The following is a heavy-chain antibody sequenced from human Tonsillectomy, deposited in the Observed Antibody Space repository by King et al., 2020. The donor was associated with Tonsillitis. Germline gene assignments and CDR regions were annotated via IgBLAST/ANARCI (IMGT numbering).Heavy chain of an antibody. CDR1: GGTVSTSW. J-gene: IGHJ4*02. Sequence: GKRGEEGGGVGQQGGERRRSWEDTGGTVSTSWMRWVGQAPGKGLEWVANINPDGSEKNYVDSVKGRFTFSRNNARNSLYLQMNSLRAEDTAVYYCVKGGGSVWPFDSWGQGALVTVSS. V-gene: IGHV3-7*03. CDR2: INPDGSEK. CDR3: VKGGGSVWPFDS. D-gene: IGHD6-19*01.